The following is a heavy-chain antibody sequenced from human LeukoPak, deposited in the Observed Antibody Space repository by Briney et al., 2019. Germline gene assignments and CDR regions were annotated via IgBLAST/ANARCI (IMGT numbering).Heavy chain of an antibody. CDR3: ARDSSGGDDFDY. CDR2: ISSSSSYI. D-gene: IGHD6-19*01. J-gene: IGHJ4*02. Sequence: GGSLRLSCAASGFTFSSYSMNWVRQAPGKGLEWVSSISSSSSYIYYADSVKGRFTISRDNAKNSLYLQMNSLRAEDTAVYYCARDSSGGDDFDYWGQGTLVTISS. V-gene: IGHV3-21*01. CDR1: GFTFSSYS.